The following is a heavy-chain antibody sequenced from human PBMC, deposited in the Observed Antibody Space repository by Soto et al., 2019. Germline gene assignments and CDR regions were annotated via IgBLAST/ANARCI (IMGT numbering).Heavy chain of an antibody. CDR1: GYTFTDHY. Sequence: QVQLVQSGAEVKKPGASVKVSYVASGYTFTDHYIHCVRQAPGQGLEWMGWMNPHSGDTIYEQKFQGRVTLTRDTSISTAYMELSRVRSDDTAVYYCARGRTVNFYGMDVWGQGTTVTVSS. CDR3: ARGRTVNFYGMDV. J-gene: IGHJ6*02. V-gene: IGHV1-2*02. CDR2: MNPHSGDT. D-gene: IGHD4-17*01.